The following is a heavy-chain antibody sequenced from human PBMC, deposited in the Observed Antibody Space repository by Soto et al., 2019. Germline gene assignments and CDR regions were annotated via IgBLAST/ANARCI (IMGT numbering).Heavy chain of an antibody. Sequence: SETLSLTCTVSGGSISGSSYYWGWIRQPPGKGLEWIGSIYYSGSTYYNPSLKSRVTISVDTSKNQFSLKLSSVTAADTAVYYCARVLAARASRDFDYWGQGTLVTVSS. J-gene: IGHJ4*02. V-gene: IGHV4-39*01. CDR2: IYYSGST. CDR3: ARVLAARASRDFDY. D-gene: IGHD6-6*01. CDR1: GGSISGSSYY.